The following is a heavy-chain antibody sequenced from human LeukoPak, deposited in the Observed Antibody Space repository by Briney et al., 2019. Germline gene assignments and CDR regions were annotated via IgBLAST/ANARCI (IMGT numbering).Heavy chain of an antibody. D-gene: IGHD1-26*01. CDR2: SYTSGSP. V-gene: IGHV4-61*02. J-gene: IGHJ4*02. CDR1: GGSISSGSYY. Sequence: SETLSLTCAVSGGSISSGSYYWTWIRQPAGKGLEWIGRSYTSGSPNYNPSLKSRVAISVDTSKNQFSLKLSSVTAADTAVYYCARGRLGATMNYWGQGTLVTVSS. CDR3: ARGRLGATMNY.